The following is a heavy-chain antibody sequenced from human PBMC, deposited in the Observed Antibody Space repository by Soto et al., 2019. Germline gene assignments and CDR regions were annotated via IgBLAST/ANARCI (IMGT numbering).Heavy chain of an antibody. CDR2: INHSGST. Sequence: QVQLQQWGAGLLKPSETLSLTCAVYGGSFSGYYWSWIRQPPGKGLEWIGEINHSGSTNYNPSLKGRVTISVDTSKNQFSLKLSSVTAADTAVYYCARVIDYYYYGMDVWGQGTTVTVSS. CDR3: ARVIDYYYYGMDV. J-gene: IGHJ6*02. CDR1: GGSFSGYY. V-gene: IGHV4-34*01.